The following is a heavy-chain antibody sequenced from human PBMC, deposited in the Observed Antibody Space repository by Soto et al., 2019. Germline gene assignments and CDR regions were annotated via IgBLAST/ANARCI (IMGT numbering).Heavy chain of an antibody. CDR3: SRDDVHCSSGSCYRLPIDI. CDR1: GFTVSSKY. V-gene: IGHV3-66*01. Sequence: EVQLVESGGGLVQPGGSMRRSCAVCGFTVSSKYMSWVRQAPGKGLERVSLINRGGSMSYADSVKGRFTISRDNSENTLYLQMSSLGVEATGVYYCSRDDVHCSSGSCYRLPIDIWGKATTLTVSS. CDR2: INRGGSM. J-gene: IGHJ6*03. D-gene: IGHD2-15*01.